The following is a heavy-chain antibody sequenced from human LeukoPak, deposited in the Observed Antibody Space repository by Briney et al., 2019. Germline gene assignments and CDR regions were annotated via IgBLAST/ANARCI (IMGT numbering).Heavy chain of an antibody. CDR3: AKDTKIKSYYYYCGMDV. J-gene: IGHJ6*02. CDR1: GFTFDDYA. Sequence: GGSLRLSCAASGFTFDDYAMHWVRQAPGKGLEWVSGISWNSGSIGYADSVKGRFTISRDNAKNSLYLQMNSLRAEDTALYYCAKDTKIKSYYYYCGMDVWGQGTTVTVSS. V-gene: IGHV3-9*01. CDR2: ISWNSGSI.